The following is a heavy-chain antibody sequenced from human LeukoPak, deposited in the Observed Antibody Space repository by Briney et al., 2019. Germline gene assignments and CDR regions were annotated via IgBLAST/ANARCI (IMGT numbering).Heavy chain of an antibody. CDR1: GGSISSYY. D-gene: IGHD3-9*01. CDR3: ARVRGYDTLTGYAFDI. J-gene: IGHJ3*02. Sequence: PSETLSLTCTVSGGSISSYYWSWIRQPPGKGLEWIGYIYYSGSTNYNPSLKSRVTISVDTSKNQFSLKLSSVTAADTAVYYCARVRGYDTLTGYAFDIWGQGTMVTVSS. V-gene: IGHV4-59*01. CDR2: IYYSGST.